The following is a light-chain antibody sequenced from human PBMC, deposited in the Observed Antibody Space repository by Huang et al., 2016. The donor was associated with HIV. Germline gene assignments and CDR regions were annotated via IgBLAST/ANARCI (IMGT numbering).Light chain of an antibody. V-gene: IGKV3D-15*01. CDR3: LQYSTWPPVT. Sequence: EMVMTQSPATLSVSPGERATLSCRASQSVSSNLAWYQQKPGQGPRLLIYGASTRATGIPARFSGSGSGTEFTLTISSLQSEEFAVYYCLQYSTWPPVTFGQGTRLEI. CDR2: GAS. J-gene: IGKJ5*01. CDR1: QSVSSN.